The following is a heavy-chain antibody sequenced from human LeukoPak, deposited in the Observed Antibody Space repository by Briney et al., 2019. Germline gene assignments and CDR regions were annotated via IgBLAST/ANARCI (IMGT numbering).Heavy chain of an antibody. J-gene: IGHJ4*02. CDR1: GGSFSGYY. D-gene: IGHD3-22*01. CDR3: ARQTGMIVIDY. CDR2: INHRGST. V-gene: IGHV4-34*01. Sequence: NPSETLSLTCAVYGGSFSGYYWSWIRQPPGKGLEWIGEINHRGSTNYNPSLKSRVTVSLDTSKNQFSLKLSSVTAADTAVYYCARQTGMIVIDYWGQGTLVTVSS.